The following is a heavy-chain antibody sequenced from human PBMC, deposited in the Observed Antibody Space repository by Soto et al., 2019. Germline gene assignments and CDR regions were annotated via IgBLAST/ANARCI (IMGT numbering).Heavy chain of an antibody. V-gene: IGHV3-33*01. CDR1: GFTFSSYG. D-gene: IGHD3-3*01. Sequence: GESLKISCAASGFTFSSYGMHWVRQAPGKGLEWVAVIWYDGSNKYYADSVKGRFTISRDNSKNTLYLQMNSLRAEDTAVYYCARSPTYYGSFDYWGQGTLVTVSS. CDR2: IWYDGSNK. CDR3: ARSPTYYGSFDY. J-gene: IGHJ4*02.